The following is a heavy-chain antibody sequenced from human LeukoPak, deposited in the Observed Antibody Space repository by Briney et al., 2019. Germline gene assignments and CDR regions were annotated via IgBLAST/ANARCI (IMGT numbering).Heavy chain of an antibody. CDR1: GYTFTGYY. J-gene: IGHJ6*03. Sequence: ASVKVSCKASGYTFTGYYMHWVRQAPGQGLEWMGWINPNSGGTNYAQKFQGRVTMTRDTSISTAYMELSRLRSDDTAVYYCAREATRYYYYMDVWGKGTTVTVSS. CDR2: INPNSGGT. V-gene: IGHV1-2*02. CDR3: AREATRYYYYMDV. D-gene: IGHD6-6*01.